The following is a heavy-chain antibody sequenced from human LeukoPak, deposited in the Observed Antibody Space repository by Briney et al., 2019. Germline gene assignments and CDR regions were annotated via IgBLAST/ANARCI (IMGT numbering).Heavy chain of an antibody. Sequence: PSETLSLTCTVSGGSINSGYYWSWLRQHPGRGLEWIGYIYYNGDTYYNPSLKSRITMSTDASKNQFSLRLSSVTAADTAVYFCARPSFHCSSTSCYTGYGMDVWGQGTTVTVSS. CDR3: ARPSFHCSSTSCYTGYGMDV. CDR1: GGSINSGYY. V-gene: IGHV4-31*03. CDR2: IYYNGDT. D-gene: IGHD2-2*02. J-gene: IGHJ6*02.